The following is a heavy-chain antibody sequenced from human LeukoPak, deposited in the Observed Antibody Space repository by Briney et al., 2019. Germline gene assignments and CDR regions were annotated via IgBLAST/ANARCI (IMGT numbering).Heavy chain of an antibody. CDR2: IRYDGSHK. V-gene: IGHV3-30*02. J-gene: IGHJ4*02. CDR1: GLTFNSYG. D-gene: IGHD3-10*01. CDR3: AKDYGGSGSYGDY. Sequence: HPRGSLRLSCAASGLTFNSYGMHWVRQAPGKGLEWVAFIRYDGSHKYYADSVKGRFTISRDNSKNTVYLQMDSLRPEDMAVYYCAKDYGGSGSYGDYWGQGTLVTVSS.